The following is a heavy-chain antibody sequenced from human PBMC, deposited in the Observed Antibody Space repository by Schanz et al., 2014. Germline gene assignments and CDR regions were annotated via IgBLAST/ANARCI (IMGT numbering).Heavy chain of an antibody. CDR3: AKGRFGELSAFDI. J-gene: IGHJ3*02. CDR1: GFTFSSYA. D-gene: IGHD3-10*01. V-gene: IGHV3-23*04. CDR2: ISGGGGTI. Sequence: VQVVQSGGGLVQPGGSLRLSCAASGFTFSSYAMSWVRQAPGKGLEWVSAISGGGGTIYYADSVRGRFTISRDNAKNSLFLQMNSLISEDTAVYYCAKGRFGELSAFDIWGQGTMVTVSS.